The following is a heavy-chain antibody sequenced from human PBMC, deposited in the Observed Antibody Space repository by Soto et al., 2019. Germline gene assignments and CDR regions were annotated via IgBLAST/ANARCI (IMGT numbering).Heavy chain of an antibody. D-gene: IGHD3-3*01. V-gene: IGHV3-74*01. CDR3: ARVEDFWGGYYSSMDV. J-gene: IGHJ6*03. Sequence: EVQLVESGGGLVQPGGSLTLSCAASGFTFSRYWMYWVRQAPGKGLVWVSRINSDGSDTSNAGSVKGRFTISRDNAKNTLYLQMNSLRAEDTAVYYCARVEDFWGGYYSSMDVWGKGTTVTVSS. CDR2: INSDGSDT. CDR1: GFTFSRYW.